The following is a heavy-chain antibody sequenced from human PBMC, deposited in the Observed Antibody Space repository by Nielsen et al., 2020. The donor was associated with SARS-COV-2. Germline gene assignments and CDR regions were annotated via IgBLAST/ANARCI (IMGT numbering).Heavy chain of an antibody. V-gene: IGHV3-33*08. D-gene: IGHD1-26*01. CDR2: VSRDGSDT. CDR3: AKISGSQRHYFDF. Sequence: GESLKISCAASGFTFANYGIHWVRQVAGRGLEWVAIVSRDGSDTFYVDSVKGRFTISRDNSKNTVYLQLNSLRAEDTAVFYCAKISGSQRHYFDFWGQGALVTVSS. J-gene: IGHJ4*02. CDR1: GFTFANYG.